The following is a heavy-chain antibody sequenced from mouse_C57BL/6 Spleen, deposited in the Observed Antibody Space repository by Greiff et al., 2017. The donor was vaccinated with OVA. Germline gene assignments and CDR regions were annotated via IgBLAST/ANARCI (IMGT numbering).Heavy chain of an antibody. Sequence: EVNVVESGGGLVKPGGSLKLSCAASGFTFSSYTMSWVRQTPEKRLEWVATISGGGGNTYYPDSVKGRFTISRDNAKNTLYLQMSSLRSEDTALYYCARHYYGSSYGWYFDVWGTGTTVTVSS. D-gene: IGHD1-1*01. CDR2: ISGGGGNT. J-gene: IGHJ1*03. CDR1: GFTFSSYT. V-gene: IGHV5-9*01. CDR3: ARHYYGSSYGWYFDV.